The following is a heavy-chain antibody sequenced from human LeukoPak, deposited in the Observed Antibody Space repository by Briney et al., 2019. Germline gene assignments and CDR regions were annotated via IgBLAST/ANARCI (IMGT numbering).Heavy chain of an antibody. J-gene: IGHJ4*02. CDR3: ARDPNHGYFDY. Sequence: AGGSLRLSCAASGFTFSNYAMSWVRQAPGKGLEWVSAVSGRDTSTYYTDSVKGRFTISRDNSKNTLYLQMNSLRAEDTAVYYCARDPNHGYFDYWGQGTLVTVSS. V-gene: IGHV3-23*01. CDR2: VSGRDTST. CDR1: GFTFSNYA.